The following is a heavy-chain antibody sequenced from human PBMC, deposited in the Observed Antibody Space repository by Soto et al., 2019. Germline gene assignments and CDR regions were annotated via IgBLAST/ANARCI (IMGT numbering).Heavy chain of an antibody. D-gene: IGHD6-19*01. CDR3: ARMSYRSGWYMIAF. CDR2: ISGSGGST. Sequence: GVPMRVSECAAGCNVGDHAVSGVSKAPGKGLEWVSAISGSGGSTYYADSVKGRFTISRDNSKNTLHLQMNSLRAEDTAVYYCARMSYRSGWYMIAFWGQRTLVTVSS. CDR1: GCNVGDHA. J-gene: IGHJ4*02. V-gene: IGHV3-23*01.